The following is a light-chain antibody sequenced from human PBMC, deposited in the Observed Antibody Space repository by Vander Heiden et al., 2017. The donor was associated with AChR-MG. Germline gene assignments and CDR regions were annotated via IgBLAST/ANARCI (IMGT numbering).Light chain of an antibody. CDR3: SSFTKSSTVV. Sequence: QSALAQPAPVFGSLGQSITISCTGTRSDICYYNHVSWYQQYPGHAPKRMIHDVSDRPSGVSDRFSGSKSGDTASLTISGLQAEDEADYYCSSFTKSSTVVFGGGTKVTVL. J-gene: IGLJ2*01. CDR1: RSDICYYNH. CDR2: DVS. V-gene: IGLV2-14*03.